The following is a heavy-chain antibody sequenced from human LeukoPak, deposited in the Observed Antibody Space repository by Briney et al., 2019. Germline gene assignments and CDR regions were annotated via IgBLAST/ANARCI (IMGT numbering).Heavy chain of an antibody. CDR1: GGSISSYY. D-gene: IGHD1-20*01. CDR3: ARGYNWASPTRNFYYMDV. CDR2: IYSSGST. Sequence: SETLSLTCTVSGGSISSYYWSWIRQPAGKGLEWIGRIYSSGSTNYNPSLKSRVTMSVDTSQNQFSLKVSSVTAADTAVYYCARGYNWASPTRNFYYMDVWGKGTTVTVSS. J-gene: IGHJ6*03. V-gene: IGHV4-4*07.